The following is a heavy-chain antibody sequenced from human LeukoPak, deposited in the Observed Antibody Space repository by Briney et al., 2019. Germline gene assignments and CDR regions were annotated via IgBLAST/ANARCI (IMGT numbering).Heavy chain of an antibody. D-gene: IGHD3-10*01. CDR1: GGTFSSYA. CDR3: ASARPNYYGSGSYYQG. V-gene: IGHV1-69*05. CDR2: IIPIFGTA. Sequence: ASVKVSCKASGGTFSSYAISWVRQAPGQGLEWMGGIIPIFGTANYAQKFQGRVTITTDEFTSTAYMELSSLRSEDTAVYYCASARPNYYGSGSYYQGWGQGTLVTVSS. J-gene: IGHJ4*02.